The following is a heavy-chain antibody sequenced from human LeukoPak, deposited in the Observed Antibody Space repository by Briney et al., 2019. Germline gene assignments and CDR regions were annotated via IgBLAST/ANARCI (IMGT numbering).Heavy chain of an antibody. J-gene: IGHJ4*02. D-gene: IGHD2-15*01. CDR2: INADGSFK. Sequence: GGSLRLSCAASGFTFNTYEMYWVRQTPGKGPGYVSGINADGSFKSYADSVKGRFTISRGNARNTMFLQMSSLRVEDTAVYYCAFLISLHCRGITCSDFWGQGTLVTVSS. CDR3: AFLISLHCRGITCSDF. V-gene: IGHV3-74*01. CDR1: GFTFNTYE.